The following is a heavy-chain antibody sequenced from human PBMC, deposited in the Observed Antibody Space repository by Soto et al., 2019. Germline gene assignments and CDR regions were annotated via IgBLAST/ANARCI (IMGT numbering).Heavy chain of an antibody. J-gene: IGHJ4*02. CDR1: GGSISSGGYS. D-gene: IGHD4-4*01. Sequence: PSETLSLTCAVSGGSISSGGYSWSWIRQPPGKGLEWIGYIYHNGNTYYNPSLKSRVTISVDRSKNQFSLKLSSVTAADTAVYYCARGMTTVTTIDYWGQGTLVTVSS. V-gene: IGHV4-30-2*01. CDR3: ARGMTTVTTIDY. CDR2: IYHNGNT.